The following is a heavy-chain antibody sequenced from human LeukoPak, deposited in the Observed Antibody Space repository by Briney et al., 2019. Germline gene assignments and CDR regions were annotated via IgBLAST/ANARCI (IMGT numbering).Heavy chain of an antibody. Sequence: ASVKVSCKASGYTFTSYDINWVRQATGQGLEWMGWISAYNGNTNYAQKLQGRVTMTTDTSTSTAYMELRSLRSDDTAVYYCARDGSVPYYYYYLDVWGKGTTVTISS. J-gene: IGHJ6*03. CDR2: ISAYNGNT. D-gene: IGHD2-2*03. CDR1: GYTFTSYD. V-gene: IGHV1-18*01. CDR3: ARDGSVPYYYYYLDV.